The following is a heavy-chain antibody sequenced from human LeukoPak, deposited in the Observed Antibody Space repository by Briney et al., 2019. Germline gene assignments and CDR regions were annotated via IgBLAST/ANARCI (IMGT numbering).Heavy chain of an antibody. V-gene: IGHV1-18*01. CDR2: ISAYNGNT. CDR1: GDTFTSYV. J-gene: IGHJ4*02. CDR3: ARGSCSSSSCYPPDYFDY. Sequence: ASVKVSCKASGDTFTSYVFSWVRQAPGQGLEWMGWISAYNGNTNYAQKVQGRVTMTTDTSTSTAYMELRSLRSDDTAVYYCARGSCSSSSCYPPDYFDYWGLGTLVTVSS. D-gene: IGHD2-2*01.